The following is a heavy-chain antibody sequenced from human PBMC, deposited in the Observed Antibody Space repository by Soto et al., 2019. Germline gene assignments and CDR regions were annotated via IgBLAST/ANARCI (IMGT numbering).Heavy chain of an antibody. CDR1: GGSISSGGYY. CDR3: ARVDHDSSGPWDVSWFDP. CDR2: IYYSGST. D-gene: IGHD3-22*01. V-gene: IGHV4-31*03. J-gene: IGHJ5*02. Sequence: PLSLTCTVSGGSISSGGYYWSWIRQHPGKGLEWIGYIYYSGSTYYNPSLKSRVTISVDTSKNQFSLKLRSVTAADTAVYYCARVDHDSSGPWDVSWFDPWGQGTLVTVSS.